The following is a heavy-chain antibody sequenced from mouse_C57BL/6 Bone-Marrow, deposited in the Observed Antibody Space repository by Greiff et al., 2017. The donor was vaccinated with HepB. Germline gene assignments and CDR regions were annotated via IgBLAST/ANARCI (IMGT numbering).Heavy chain of an antibody. V-gene: IGHV3-8*01. D-gene: IGHD2-5*01. CDR3: ARGGSNYPYAMDY. CDR2: LSNSGST. J-gene: IGHJ4*01. Sequence: EVKLQESGPGLAKPSQTLSLTCSVTGYSITSDYWTWTRKFPGNKLNYIGYLSNSGSTYYNPSLKSRISITRDTSKNQYYLQLNSVTTEDTATYYCARGGSNYPYAMDYWGQGTSVTVSS. CDR1: GYSITSDY.